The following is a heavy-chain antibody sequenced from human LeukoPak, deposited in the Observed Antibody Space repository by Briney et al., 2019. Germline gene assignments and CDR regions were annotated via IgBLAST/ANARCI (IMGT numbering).Heavy chain of an antibody. CDR1: GFTFSSYW. D-gene: IGHD3-3*01. CDR3: AGGDFYYYYGMDV. V-gene: IGHV3-74*01. Sequence: PGGSLRLSCAASGFTFSSYWMHWVRQAPGKGLVWVSRINSDGSSTSYADSVKGRFTISRDNAKNTLYLQMNSLRAEDTAVYYCAGGDFYYYYGMDVWGQGTTVTVSS. CDR2: INSDGSST. J-gene: IGHJ6*02.